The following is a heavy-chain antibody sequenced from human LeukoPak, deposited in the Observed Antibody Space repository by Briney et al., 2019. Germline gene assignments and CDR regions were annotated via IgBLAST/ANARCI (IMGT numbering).Heavy chain of an antibody. D-gene: IGHD6-6*01. CDR3: ARGATYSSSSPDY. J-gene: IGHJ4*02. V-gene: IGHV3-21*01. Sequence: PGGSLRLSCAASGLTFSSYSMNWVRQAPGKGLEWGSAISSSGSYIYYADSVKGRFTISRDNAKNSLYLQMNSLRAEDTAVYYCARGATYSSSSPDYWGQGTLVTVSS. CDR1: GLTFSSYS. CDR2: ISSSGSYI.